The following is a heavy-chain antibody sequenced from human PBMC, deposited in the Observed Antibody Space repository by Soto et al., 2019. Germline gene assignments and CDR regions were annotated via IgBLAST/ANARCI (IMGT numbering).Heavy chain of an antibody. J-gene: IGHJ5*02. V-gene: IGHV3-48*02. CDR3: ARDMNYDFWSGSWLDP. CDR1: GFTFSSYS. Sequence: GGSLRLSCAASGFTFSSYSMNWVRQAPGKGLEWVSYISSSSSTIYYADSVKGRFTISRDNAKNSLYLQMNSLRDEDTAVYYCARDMNYDFWSGSWLDPWGQGTLVTFSS. CDR2: ISSSSSTI. D-gene: IGHD3-3*01.